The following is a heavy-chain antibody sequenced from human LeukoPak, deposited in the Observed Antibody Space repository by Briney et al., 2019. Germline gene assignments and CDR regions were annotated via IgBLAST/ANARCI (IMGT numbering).Heavy chain of an antibody. D-gene: IGHD3-22*01. CDR2: IYPGDSDT. Sequence: GESLKISCKGSGYSFTSYWIGWVRQMPGKGLEGMGIIYPGDSDTRYSPSLQGQVTISADKSIRTAYLQWSSLKASDTAMYYCARHAGYYDSSGYYTLRAFDIWGQGTMVTVSS. CDR1: GYSFTSYW. J-gene: IGHJ3*02. CDR3: ARHAGYYDSSGYYTLRAFDI. V-gene: IGHV5-51*01.